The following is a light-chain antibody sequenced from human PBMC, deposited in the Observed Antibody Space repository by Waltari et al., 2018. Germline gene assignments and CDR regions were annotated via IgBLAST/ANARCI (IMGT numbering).Light chain of an antibody. V-gene: IGLV2-11*01. CDR1: TSDVGGYHY. J-gene: IGLJ1*01. CDR2: DVR. CDR3: CSYAGSYTYV. Sequence: QSALTQPRSVSGSPGQSVTISCTGTTSDVGGYHYVSWFQQPPGRAPKLIIYDVRERPSGVPDRFSGSKSDNTASLTISGLQAEDEADYYCCSYAGSYTYVFGSGTKVTVL.